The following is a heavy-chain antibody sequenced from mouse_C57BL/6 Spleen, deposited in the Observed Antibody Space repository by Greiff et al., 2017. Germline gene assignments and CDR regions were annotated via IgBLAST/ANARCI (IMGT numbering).Heavy chain of an antibody. CDR1: GYTFTSYW. CDR3: ARGMLPYCDY. D-gene: IGHD1-1*01. Sequence: QVQLQQPGAELVMPGASVKLSCKASGYTFTSYWMHWVKQRPGQGLEWIGEIDPSDSYTNYNQKFKGKSTLTVDKSSSTAYMQLSSLTSEDSAVYYCARGMLPYCDYWGQGTTLTVSS. CDR2: IDPSDSYT. J-gene: IGHJ2*01. V-gene: IGHV1-69*01.